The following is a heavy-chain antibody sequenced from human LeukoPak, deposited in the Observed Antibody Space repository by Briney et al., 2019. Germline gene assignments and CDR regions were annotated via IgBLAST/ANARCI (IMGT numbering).Heavy chain of an antibody. CDR3: AKEAENYYDRSGYYGY. J-gene: IGHJ4*02. CDR1: GFTSIRHV. V-gene: IGHV3-30*18. CDR2: ISYDGSNK. D-gene: IGHD3-22*01. Sequence: GGTLRLSCAASGFTSIRHVTRGVPHTPRRGLGWGAVISYDGSNKYYADSVKGRFTISRDNSKNTLYLQMNSLRAEDTAVYYCAKEAENYYDRSGYYGYWGQGTLVTVSS.